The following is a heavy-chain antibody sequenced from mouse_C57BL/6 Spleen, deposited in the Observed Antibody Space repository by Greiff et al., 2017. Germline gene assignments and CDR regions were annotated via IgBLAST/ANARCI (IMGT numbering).Heavy chain of an antibody. Sequence: EVKLVESGGGLVKPGGSLKLSCAASGFTFSSYAMSWVRQTLEKRLEWVATISDGGSYTYYPANVKGRFTISRDNAKNNLYLQMSHLKSEDTAMYYCARDRTRYGSSYPYAMDYWGQGTSVTVSS. CDR2: ISDGGSYT. J-gene: IGHJ4*01. CDR3: ARDRTRYGSSYPYAMDY. CDR1: GFTFSSYA. D-gene: IGHD1-1*01. V-gene: IGHV5-4*01.